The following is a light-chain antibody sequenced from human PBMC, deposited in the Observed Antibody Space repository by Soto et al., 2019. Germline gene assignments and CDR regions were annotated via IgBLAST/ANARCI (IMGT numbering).Light chain of an antibody. CDR3: QQYNDWPPYT. J-gene: IGKJ2*01. Sequence: EILMTQSPVTLSVSPGESATLSCRASQSVAYNLAWYQQKPGQAPRLLIYGASTRATDIPARFSGSGFGTEFTRTINSLQSEDFAVYYCQQYNDWPPYTFGQGTRLEIK. CDR1: QSVAYN. V-gene: IGKV3-15*01. CDR2: GAS.